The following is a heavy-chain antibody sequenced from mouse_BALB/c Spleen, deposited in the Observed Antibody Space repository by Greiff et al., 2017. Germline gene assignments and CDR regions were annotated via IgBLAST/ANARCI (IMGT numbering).Heavy chain of an antibody. D-gene: IGHD2-4*01. V-gene: IGHV1-9*01. CDR2: ILPGSGCT. CDR3: ARGGYCDYDALAY. J-gene: IGHJ3*01. Sequence: QVQLQQSGAELMKPGASVKLSCTATGYTFSSYWIEWVKQRPGHGLEWIGEILPGSGCTNYNEKFKGEATFTTDTSSNTAYMQLSSLTSEDSAVYDCARGGYCDYDALAYWGQGTLVTVSA. CDR1: GYTFSSYW.